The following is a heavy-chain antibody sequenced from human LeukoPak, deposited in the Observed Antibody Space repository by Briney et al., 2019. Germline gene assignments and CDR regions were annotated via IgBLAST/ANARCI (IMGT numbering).Heavy chain of an antibody. J-gene: IGHJ5*02. CDR1: GVSISSGDYY. D-gene: IGHD2-2*01. CDR3: ARGRANYCSSTSCYRYNWFDP. CDR2: IYYSGST. V-gene: IGHV4-30-4*01. Sequence: PSETLSLTCTVSGVSISSGDYYWSWLRQPPGKGLEWIGYIYYSGSTYYNPSLKSRVTISVDTSKNQFSLKLSSVTAADTAVYYCARGRANYCSSTSCYRYNWFDPWGQGTLVTVSS.